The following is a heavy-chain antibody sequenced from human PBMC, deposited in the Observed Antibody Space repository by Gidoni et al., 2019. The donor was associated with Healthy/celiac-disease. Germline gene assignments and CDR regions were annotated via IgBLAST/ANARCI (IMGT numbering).Heavy chain of an antibody. CDR3: ARGPPYGGAY. J-gene: IGHJ4*02. Sequence: PSLKSRVTISVDTSKNQFSLKLSSVTAADTAVYYCARGPPYGGAYWGQGTLVTVSS. D-gene: IGHD4-17*01. V-gene: IGHV4-34*01.